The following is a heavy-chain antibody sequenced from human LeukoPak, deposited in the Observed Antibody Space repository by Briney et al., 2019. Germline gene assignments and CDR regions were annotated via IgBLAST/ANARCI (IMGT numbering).Heavy chain of an antibody. J-gene: IGHJ3*02. CDR2: INPNSGGT. D-gene: IGHD3-10*01. V-gene: IGHV1-2*02. CDR3: ARKKDGSGRPYDAFDI. Sequence: VASVKVSCKAPGYTFIDYYIHWVRQAPGQGLEWMGWINPNSGGTSYAQKFQGRVTMPRDTSISTAYMELSRLRSDDTAVYYCARKKDGSGRPYDAFDIWGQGTMVTVSS. CDR1: GYTFIDYY.